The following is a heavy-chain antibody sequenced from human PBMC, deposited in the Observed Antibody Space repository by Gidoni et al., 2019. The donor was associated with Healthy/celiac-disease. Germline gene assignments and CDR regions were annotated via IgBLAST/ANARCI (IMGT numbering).Heavy chain of an antibody. CDR1: GCSISSYY. CDR2: IYYSGST. Sequence: QVQLQESGPGLEKPSETLSLTCPVPGCSISSYYWSWIRQPPGKGLACIGYIYYSGSTNYNPSLKSRVTISVDTSKNQFSLKLSSVTAADTAVYYCARSSASGWFDPWGQGTLVTVSS. V-gene: IGHV4-59*08. J-gene: IGHJ5*02. CDR3: ARSSASGWFDP. D-gene: IGHD6-25*01.